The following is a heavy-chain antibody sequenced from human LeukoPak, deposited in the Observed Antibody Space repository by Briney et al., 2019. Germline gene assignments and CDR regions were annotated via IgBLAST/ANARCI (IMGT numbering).Heavy chain of an antibody. Sequence: GGSLRLSCAASGFTFSSYWMHWVRQAPGKGLVWDSRINSDGSSTSYADSVKGRFTISRDNAKNTLYLQMNSLRAEDTAVYYCARAVSGSPSDYWGQGTLVTVSS. J-gene: IGHJ4*02. D-gene: IGHD1-26*01. CDR1: GFTFSSYW. V-gene: IGHV3-74*01. CDR2: INSDGSST. CDR3: ARAVSGSPSDY.